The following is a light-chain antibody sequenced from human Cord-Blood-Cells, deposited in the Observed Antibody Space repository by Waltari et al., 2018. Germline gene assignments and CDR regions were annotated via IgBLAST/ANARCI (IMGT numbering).Light chain of an antibody. CDR1: PSISSW. CDR3: QQYNRCPLT. J-gene: IGKJ4*01. CDR2: KAF. V-gene: IGKV1-5*03. Sequence: DIQMTQSPSTLSASVGDRVTITCRASPSISSWLAWYQQKPGKAPTLLIYKAFSLESGVPLRLSGSGSGTEFTLTISSLQPDEFATNYCQQYNRCPLTFGGGTKVEIK.